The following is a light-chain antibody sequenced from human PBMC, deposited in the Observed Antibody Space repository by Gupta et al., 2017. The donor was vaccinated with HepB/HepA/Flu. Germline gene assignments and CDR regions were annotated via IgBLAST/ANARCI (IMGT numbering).Light chain of an antibody. Sequence: DIQMTQSPSSLSASVGDRVTITCRASQSISSYLNWYQQKPGKAPKLLIYAASSLQSGVPSRFSGSGSGTDFTLTISSRKPEDFATYYGQQRYSTPYNFGKGTKLEIK. CDR1: QSISSY. J-gene: IGKJ2*01. CDR2: AAS. CDR3: QQRYSTPYN. V-gene: IGKV1-39*01.